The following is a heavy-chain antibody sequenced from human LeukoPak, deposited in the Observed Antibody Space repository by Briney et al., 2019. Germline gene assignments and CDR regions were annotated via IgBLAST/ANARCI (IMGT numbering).Heavy chain of an antibody. CDR3: ATVWLTAPYFDY. V-gene: IGHV3-7*01. CDR1: GFRFSNFW. CDR2: IKPDGSEK. Sequence: GGSLRLSCAASGFRFSNFWMSWVRQTPGKGLEWVANIKPDGSEKTYVDPVKGRFTISRDNARNSLYLQMNSLRAEDTAVYYCATVWLTAPYFDYWGQGTLVTVSS. D-gene: IGHD6-19*01. J-gene: IGHJ4*02.